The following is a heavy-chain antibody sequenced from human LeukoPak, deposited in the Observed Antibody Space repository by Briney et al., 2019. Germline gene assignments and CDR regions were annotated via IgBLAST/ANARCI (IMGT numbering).Heavy chain of an antibody. J-gene: IGHJ5*02. Sequence: PSETLSLTCAVSGYSISSGYYWGWIRQPQGKGLEWIGSIYHSGSTYYNPSLKSRVTISVDTSKNQFSLKLSSVTAADTAVYYCAIALVGATENWFDPWGQGTLVTVSS. CDR3: AIALVGATENWFDP. CDR1: GYSISSGYY. V-gene: IGHV4-38-2*01. D-gene: IGHD1-26*01. CDR2: IYHSGST.